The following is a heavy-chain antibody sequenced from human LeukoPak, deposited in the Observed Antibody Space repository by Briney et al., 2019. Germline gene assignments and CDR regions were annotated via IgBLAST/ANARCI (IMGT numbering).Heavy chain of an antibody. Sequence: GGSLRLSCAASGFTFSNAWMSWVRQAPGKGLEWVCRIRSKTDGGTTDYAAPVKGRFTISRDDSKNTLYLQMNSLKTEDTAVYYCTQTYYYDSSGYWTDYWGQGTLVTVSS. CDR3: TQTYYYDSSGYWTDY. J-gene: IGHJ4*02. D-gene: IGHD3-22*01. V-gene: IGHV3-15*01. CDR1: GFTFSNAW. CDR2: IRSKTDGGTT.